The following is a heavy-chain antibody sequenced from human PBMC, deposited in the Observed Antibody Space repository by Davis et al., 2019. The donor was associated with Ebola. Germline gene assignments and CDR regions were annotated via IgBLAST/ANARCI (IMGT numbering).Heavy chain of an antibody. CDR1: GYTFTSYG. J-gene: IGHJ4*02. CDR2: IIPIFGTA. V-gene: IGHV1-69*13. D-gene: IGHD3-22*01. Sequence: SVKVSCKASGYTFTSYGISWVRQAPGQGLEWMGGIIPIFGTANYAQKFQGRVTITADESTSTAYMELSSLRSEDTAVYYCAREVNYYDSSGIFDYWGQGTLVTVSS. CDR3: AREVNYYDSSGIFDY.